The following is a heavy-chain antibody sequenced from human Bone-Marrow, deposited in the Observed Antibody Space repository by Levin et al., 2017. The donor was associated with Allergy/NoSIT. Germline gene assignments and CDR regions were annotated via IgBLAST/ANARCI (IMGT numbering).Heavy chain of an antibody. J-gene: IGHJ4*02. Sequence: SQTLSLTCSVSGVSLTSHDYYWGWIRQPPGKGLEWIGTMYASLGTKSNPSLKSRVTMSADTSKNQFTLTMRSMTAADTAVFYCATLGPGSRYPRIDFWGQGTLVTVSS. CDR1: GVSLTSHDYY. CDR2: MYASLGT. D-gene: IGHD3-16*02. CDR3: ATLGPGSRYPRIDF. V-gene: IGHV4-39*01.